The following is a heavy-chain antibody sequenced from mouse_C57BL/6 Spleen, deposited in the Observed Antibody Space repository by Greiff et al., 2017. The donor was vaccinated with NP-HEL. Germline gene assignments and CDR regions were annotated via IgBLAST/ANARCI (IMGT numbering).Heavy chain of an antibody. J-gene: IGHJ2*01. CDR3: ARITTVGGNYFDY. V-gene: IGHV1-22*01. D-gene: IGHD1-1*01. Sequence: EVKLMESGPELVKPGASVKMSCKASGYTFTDYNMHWVKQSHGKSLEWIGYINPNNGGTSYNQKFKGKATLTVNKSSSTAYMELRSLTSEDSAVYYCARITTVGGNYFDYWGQGTTLTVSS. CDR1: GYTFTDYN. CDR2: INPNNGGT.